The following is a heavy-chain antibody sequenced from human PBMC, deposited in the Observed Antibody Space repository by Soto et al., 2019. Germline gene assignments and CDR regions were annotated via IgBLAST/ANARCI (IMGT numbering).Heavy chain of an antibody. CDR2: IYYSGST. J-gene: IGHJ4*02. CDR1: GVSISSGDYY. V-gene: IGHV4-30-4*01. CDR3: ARMRYDSSGYRAPAYYFDY. D-gene: IGHD3-22*01. Sequence: SETLSLTCPVSGVSISSGDYYWSWIRQPPGKGLEWIGYIYYSGSTYYNPSLKSRVTISVDTSKNQFSLKLSSVTAADTAVYYCARMRYDSSGYRAPAYYFDYWGQGTLVTVSS.